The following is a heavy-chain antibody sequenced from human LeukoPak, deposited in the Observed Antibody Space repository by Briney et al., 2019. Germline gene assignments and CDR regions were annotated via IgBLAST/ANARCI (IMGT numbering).Heavy chain of an antibody. CDR3: ARDLRYYCINGVCGLPFDP. V-gene: IGHV4-38-2*02. J-gene: IGHJ5*02. Sequence: SETLSLTCTVSGYSISSGYYWGWIRQPPGKGLEWIGSIYHSGSTYYNPSLKSRVTISVDTSKNQFSLKLSSVTAADTAVYYCARDLRYYCINGVCGLPFDPWGQGTLVTVSS. CDR1: GYSISSGYY. D-gene: IGHD2-8*01. CDR2: IYHSGST.